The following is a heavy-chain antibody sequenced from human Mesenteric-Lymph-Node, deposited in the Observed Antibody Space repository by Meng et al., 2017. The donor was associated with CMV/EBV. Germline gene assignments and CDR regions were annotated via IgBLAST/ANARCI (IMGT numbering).Heavy chain of an antibody. CDR3: ARDFVVPPAGELDV. J-gene: IGHJ6*02. D-gene: IGHD2-2*01. V-gene: IGHV1-2*02. Sequence: ASVKVSCKASGYTFTSYDINWVRQATGQGLEWMGWMNPNSGGTKYAQKFQGRVTMTRDTSITTAYMELSRLRSDDTAVYYCARDFVVPPAGELDVWGQGTTVTVSS. CDR2: MNPNSGGT. CDR1: GYTFTSYD.